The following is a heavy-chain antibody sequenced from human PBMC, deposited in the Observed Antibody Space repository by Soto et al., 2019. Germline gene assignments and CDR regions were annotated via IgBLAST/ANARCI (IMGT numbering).Heavy chain of an antibody. CDR1: GGSVSSGSYY. V-gene: IGHV4-61*01. CDR2: IYYSGST. Sequence: QVQLQESGPGLVKPSETLSLTCTVSGGSVSSGSYYWSWIRQPPGKGLEWIGYIYYSGSTNYNPSLKSRVTRSVDTSKNQFSLKLSSVTAADTAVYYCARDLALGIAAVGWFDPWGQGTLVTVSS. D-gene: IGHD6-13*01. J-gene: IGHJ5*02. CDR3: ARDLALGIAAVGWFDP.